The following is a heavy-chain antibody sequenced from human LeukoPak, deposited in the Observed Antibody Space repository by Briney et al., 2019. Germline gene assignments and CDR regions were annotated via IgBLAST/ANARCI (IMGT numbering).Heavy chain of an antibody. CDR1: GFTFSSHG. Sequence: GGSLRLSCAASGFTFSSHGMSWVRQAPGKGLEWVSTISGSGDNTYYADSVKGRFTISRDNSKNTLYLQMNSLRAEDTAVYYCARDLVENSRGHDFWGQGILVIVSS. J-gene: IGHJ4*02. CDR2: ISGSGDNT. V-gene: IGHV3-23*01. D-gene: IGHD2-15*01. CDR3: ARDLVENSRGHDF.